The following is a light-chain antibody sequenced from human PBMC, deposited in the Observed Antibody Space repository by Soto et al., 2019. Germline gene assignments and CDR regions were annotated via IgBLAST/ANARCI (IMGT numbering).Light chain of an antibody. J-gene: IGKJ1*01. CDR2: AAS. CDR1: QSISNY. Sequence: DIQMTQSPSSLFASVGDRVTITCRASQSISNYLSWYQQTPGKAPNLLIYAASSLQSGVPSRFSGSGSGTDFTLTISRLEPEDFAVYYCQQYGSSPRTFGQGTKVDIK. V-gene: IGKV1-39*01. CDR3: QQYGSSPRT.